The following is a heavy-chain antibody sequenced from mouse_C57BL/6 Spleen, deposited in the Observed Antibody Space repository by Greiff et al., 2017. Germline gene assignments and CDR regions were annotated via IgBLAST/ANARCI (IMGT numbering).Heavy chain of an antibody. V-gene: IGHV1-82*01. J-gene: IGHJ2*01. CDR3: ARSDRDYFDY. CDR1: GYAFSSSW. CDR2: IYPGDGDT. Sequence: VQGVESGPELVKPGASVKISCKASGYAFSSSWMNWVKQRPGKGLEWIGRIYPGDGDTNYNGKFKGKATLTADKSSSTAYMQLSSLTSEDSAVYFCARSDRDYFDYWGQGTTLTVSS.